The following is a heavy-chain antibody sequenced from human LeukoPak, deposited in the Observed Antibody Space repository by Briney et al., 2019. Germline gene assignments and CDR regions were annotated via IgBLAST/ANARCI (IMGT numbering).Heavy chain of an antibody. CDR3: VTDTAMVHFDY. CDR2: MNPNSGNT. CDR1: GYTFTSYD. D-gene: IGHD5-18*01. Sequence: ASVKDSCKASGYTFTSYDINWVRQATGQGLEWMGWMNPNSGNTGYAQKFQGRVTMTRNTSISTAYMELSSLRSEDTAVYYCVTDTAMVHFDYWGQGTLVTVSS. J-gene: IGHJ4*02. V-gene: IGHV1-8*01.